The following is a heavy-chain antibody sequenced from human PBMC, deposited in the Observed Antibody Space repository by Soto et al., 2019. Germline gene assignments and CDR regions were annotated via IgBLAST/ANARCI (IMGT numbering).Heavy chain of an antibody. Sequence: VSLRLSCSVSGFTFISYAMHWVRQAPGKGLEYIASISSEGATTYYADSVKGRFIISRDNSKNTLYLQMSSLRADDTAVYYCVKDRYVDYWGQGILVTVSS. V-gene: IGHV3-64D*06. CDR3: VKDRYVDY. CDR1: GFTFISYA. CDR2: ISSEGATT. J-gene: IGHJ4*02.